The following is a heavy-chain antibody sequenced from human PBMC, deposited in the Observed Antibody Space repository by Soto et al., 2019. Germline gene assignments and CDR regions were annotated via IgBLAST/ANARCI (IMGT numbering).Heavy chain of an antibody. D-gene: IGHD6-19*01. CDR2: ISGSGGST. CDR3: AKGGWGGWHGGDAFDV. Sequence: PGGSLRLSCAASGFTFSSYAMSWVRQAPGKGLEWVSAISGSGGSTYYADSVKGRFTISRDNSKNTLYLQMSSLRAEDTAVYYRAKGGWGGWHGGDAFDVWGQGTMVTVSS. J-gene: IGHJ3*01. CDR1: GFTFSSYA. V-gene: IGHV3-23*01.